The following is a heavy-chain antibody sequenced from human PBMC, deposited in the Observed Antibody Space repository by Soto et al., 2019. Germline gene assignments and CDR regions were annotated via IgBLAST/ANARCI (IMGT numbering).Heavy chain of an antibody. CDR2: ISPHNDRT. Sequence: QVQLVQSGADVKKPGASVKVSCKASGYNFTSYGISWVRQAPGQGLEWMGWISPHNDRTKYARRFQDRVTMTTETPTGTVYMELGSLRSDDTAVYYCARDLYYSSGRYFDHDAFDIWSQGTVVTVSS. D-gene: IGHD6-19*01. V-gene: IGHV1-18*01. CDR1: GYNFTSYG. J-gene: IGHJ3*02. CDR3: ARDLYYSSGRYFDHDAFDI.